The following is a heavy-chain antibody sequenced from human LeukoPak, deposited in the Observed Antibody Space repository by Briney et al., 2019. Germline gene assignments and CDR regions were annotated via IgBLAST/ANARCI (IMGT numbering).Heavy chain of an antibody. CDR2: ISTSSSYI. Sequence: GGSLRLSCAASGFTFNKYSMNWVRQAPGKGLEWVSSISTSSSYIYYADSVKGRFTISRDNAKNSLYLQMSSLRAEDTAVFYCARLRWEQTGYSSDYWGQGTLVTVSS. CDR3: ARLRWEQTGYSSDY. CDR1: GFTFNKYS. D-gene: IGHD4-23*01. J-gene: IGHJ4*02. V-gene: IGHV3-21*06.